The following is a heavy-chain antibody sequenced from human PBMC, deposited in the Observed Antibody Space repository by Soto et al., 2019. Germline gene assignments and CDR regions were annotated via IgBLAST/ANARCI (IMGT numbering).Heavy chain of an antibody. CDR1: GFTFSSYA. D-gene: IGHD3-9*01. Sequence: GGSLRLSCTASGFTFSSYAMSWVRQAPGKGLEWVSAISGSGGSTYYADSVKGRFTISRDNSKNTLYLQMNSLRAEDTAVYYCAKGGRSGGPMDFLIGWFDPWGQGTLVTVSS. CDR3: AKGGRSGGPMDFLIGWFDP. CDR2: ISGSGGST. J-gene: IGHJ5*02. V-gene: IGHV3-23*01.